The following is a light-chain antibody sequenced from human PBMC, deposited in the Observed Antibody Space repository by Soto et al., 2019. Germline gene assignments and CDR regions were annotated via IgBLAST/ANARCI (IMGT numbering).Light chain of an antibody. V-gene: IGKV1-5*01. CDR3: QQYNIYLYT. CDR2: DAS. J-gene: IGKJ5*01. Sequence: DIQMTQSPSTLSAYLLDVVTITCRASQSISSWLAWYQQKPGKAPKLLIYDASSLETGVPSRFSGSGSGTKFTLTISSLQPDDFATYYCQQYNIYLYTFGQGTRLEIK. CDR1: QSISSW.